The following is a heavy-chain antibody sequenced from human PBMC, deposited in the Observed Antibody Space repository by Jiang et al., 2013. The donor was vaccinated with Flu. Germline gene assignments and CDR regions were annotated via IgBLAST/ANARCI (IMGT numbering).Heavy chain of an antibody. Sequence: GLVKPSQTLSLTCAISGDSVSSNSAAWNWIRQSPSRGLEWLGRTYYRSKWYNDYAVSVKSRITINPDTSKNQFSLQLNSVTPEDTAVYYCARGSKRVAAAGTRCAFDIWAKGQWSPSLQ. J-gene: IGHJ3*02. CDR1: GDSVSSNSAA. CDR3: ARGSKRVAAAGTRCAFDI. CDR2: TYYRSKWYN. D-gene: IGHD6-13*01. V-gene: IGHV6-1*01.